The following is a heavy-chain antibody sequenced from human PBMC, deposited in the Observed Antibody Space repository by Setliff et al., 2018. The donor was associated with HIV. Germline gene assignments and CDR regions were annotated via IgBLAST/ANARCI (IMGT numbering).Heavy chain of an antibody. J-gene: IGHJ4*02. CDR3: ARDVGYCTATSCQTGFDY. CDR2: ISASNGQT. V-gene: IGHV1-18*01. D-gene: IGHD2-8*02. CDR1: GYRFTSYH. Sequence: ASVKVSCKASGYRFTSYHISWVRQAPGQGLEWLGRISASNGQTDYGHNYQGRLSMTTDSSTTTAYMGLASLRIDDTAVYYCARDVGYCTATSCQTGFDYWGQGTLVTVSS.